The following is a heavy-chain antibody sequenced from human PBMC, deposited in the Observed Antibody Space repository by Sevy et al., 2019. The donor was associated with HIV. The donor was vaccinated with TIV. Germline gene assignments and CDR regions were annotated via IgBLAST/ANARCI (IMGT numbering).Heavy chain of an antibody. Sequence: ASVKVSCKASGGTFSSYAISWVRQAPGQGLEWMGGIIPIFGTANYAQKFLGRVTITADESTSTAYMELSSLRSEDTAVYYCARGLYSSSSWWFDPWGQGTLVTVSS. CDR2: IIPIFGTA. J-gene: IGHJ5*02. CDR3: ARGLYSSSSWWFDP. V-gene: IGHV1-69*13. CDR1: GGTFSSYA. D-gene: IGHD6-6*01.